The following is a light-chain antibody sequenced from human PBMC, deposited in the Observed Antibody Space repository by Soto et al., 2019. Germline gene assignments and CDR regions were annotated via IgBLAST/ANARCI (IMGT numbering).Light chain of an antibody. CDR3: SSEAASNNFNFV. V-gene: IGLV2-8*01. CDR1: SSDVGGYNY. CDR2: EVT. Sequence: QSALTQPPSASGSPGQSVTISCTGTSSDVGGYNYVSWYQQYPGRAPKLMIYEVTKRPSGVPDRFSGSKSGNTASLTVSGPQAEDEADYYCSSEAASNNFNFVFGGGTKVTVL. J-gene: IGLJ3*02.